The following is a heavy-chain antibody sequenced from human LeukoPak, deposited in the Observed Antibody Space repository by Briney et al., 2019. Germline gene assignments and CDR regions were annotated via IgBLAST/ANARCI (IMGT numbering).Heavy chain of an antibody. CDR2: ILTAGKT. V-gene: IGHV3-53*01. J-gene: IGHJ4*02. D-gene: IGHD6-19*01. CDR3: AKDRRMAVAGFEY. CDR1: GFTVSSNF. Sequence: GGSLRLSCAASGFTVSSNFMSWVRQAPGKGLEWVSVILTAGKTYYADSVKGRFTISRDNSKNTLYLQMNSLRAEDTAVYYCAKDRRMAVAGFEYWGQGTLVNGSS.